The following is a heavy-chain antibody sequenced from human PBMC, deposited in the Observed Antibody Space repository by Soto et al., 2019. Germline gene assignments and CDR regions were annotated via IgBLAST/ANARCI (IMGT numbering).Heavy chain of an antibody. Sequence: SQTLSLTCAISGDSVSSNSAAWNWIRQSPSRGLEWLGRTYYRSKWYNDYAVSVKSRITINPDTSKNQFSLQLNSVTPEDTAVYYCAAALYPGDYYYYGMDVWGQGTTVTVSS. D-gene: IGHD6-25*01. V-gene: IGHV6-1*01. J-gene: IGHJ6*02. CDR3: AAALYPGDYYYYGMDV. CDR1: GDSVSSNSAA. CDR2: TYYRSKWYN.